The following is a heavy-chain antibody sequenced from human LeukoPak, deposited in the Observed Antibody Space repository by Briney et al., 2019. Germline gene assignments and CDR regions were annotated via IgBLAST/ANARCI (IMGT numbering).Heavy chain of an antibody. J-gene: IGHJ4*02. CDR3: ARGIHLWFAYFDY. V-gene: IGHV4-4*07. CDR2: IYTSGST. D-gene: IGHD5-18*01. Sequence: SETLSLTCTVSGGSISSYYWSWIQQPAGKGLEWIGRIYTSGSTNYNPSLKSRVTMSVDTSKNQFSLKLSSVTAADTAVYYCARGIHLWFAYFDYWGQGTLVTVSS. CDR1: GGSISSYY.